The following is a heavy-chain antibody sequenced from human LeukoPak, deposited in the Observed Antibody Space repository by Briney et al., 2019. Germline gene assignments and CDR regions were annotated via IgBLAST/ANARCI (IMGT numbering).Heavy chain of an antibody. CDR2: ISYDGSNK. V-gene: IGHV3-30-3*01. Sequence: PGGSLRLSCAASGFTFSSYAMHWVRQAPGKGLEWVAVISYDGSNKYYADSVKGRFTISRDNSKNTLYLQMNSLRAEDTAVYYCARETYYYDSSGYYYYFDYWGQGTLVTVSS. J-gene: IGHJ4*02. CDR3: ARETYYYDSSGYYYYFDY. D-gene: IGHD3-22*01. CDR1: GFTFSSYA.